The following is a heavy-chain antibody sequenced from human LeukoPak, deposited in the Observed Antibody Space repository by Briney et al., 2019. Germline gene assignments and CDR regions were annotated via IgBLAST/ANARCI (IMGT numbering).Heavy chain of an antibody. J-gene: IGHJ5*02. CDR1: GYTFTSYA. V-gene: IGHV7-4-1*02. D-gene: IGHD2-2*01. CDR3: AREARECQRFAFDP. Sequence: ASVKVSCKASGYTFTSYAMNWVRQAPGQGLEWMGWINTNTGNPTYAQGFTGRFVFSLDTSVSTAYLQISSLKAEDTAVYYCAREARECQRFAFDPWGQGTLVTVSS. CDR2: INTNTGNP.